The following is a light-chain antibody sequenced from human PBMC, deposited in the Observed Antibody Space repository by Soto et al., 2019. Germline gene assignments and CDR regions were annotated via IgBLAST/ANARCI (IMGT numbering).Light chain of an antibody. Sequence: QSALTQPASVSGSPGQSITISCTGTSSDVGGYTYVSWYQQYPGKAPKLIIYEVSVRPSGVSDRFSGSKSGNTASLTISGLQAEDEADYYCSSFTTTSTRVFGGGTKLTVL. V-gene: IGLV2-14*01. CDR3: SSFTTTSTRV. CDR2: EVS. J-gene: IGLJ2*01. CDR1: SSDVGGYTY.